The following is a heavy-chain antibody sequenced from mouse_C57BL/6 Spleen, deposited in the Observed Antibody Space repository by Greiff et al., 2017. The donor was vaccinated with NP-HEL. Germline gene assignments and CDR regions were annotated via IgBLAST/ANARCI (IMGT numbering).Heavy chain of an antibody. Sequence: QVQLQQPGAELVKPGASVKLSCKASGYTFTSYWMHWVKQRPGQGLEWIGMIHPNSGSTNYNEKFKSKATLTVDKSSSTAYMQLSSLTSEDSAVYYCAREMGWLLQGRPDYWGQGTTLTVSS. V-gene: IGHV1-64*01. CDR2: IHPNSGST. J-gene: IGHJ2*01. CDR3: AREMGWLLQGRPDY. CDR1: GYTFTSYW. D-gene: IGHD2-3*01.